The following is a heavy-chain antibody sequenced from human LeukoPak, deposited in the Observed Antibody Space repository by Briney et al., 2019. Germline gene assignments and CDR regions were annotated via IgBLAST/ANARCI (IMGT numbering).Heavy chain of an antibody. Sequence: PGGSLRLSCAASGFTFSGSAMHWVRQASGKGLEWVGRIRSKANSYATAYAASVKGRFIISRDDSKNTAYLQMNSLKTEDTAVYYCARREGGGFYYDAWGQGTLVTVSS. CDR3: ARREGGGFYYDA. J-gene: IGHJ5*02. D-gene: IGHD3-10*01. V-gene: IGHV3-73*01. CDR1: GFTFSGSA. CDR2: IRSKANSYAT.